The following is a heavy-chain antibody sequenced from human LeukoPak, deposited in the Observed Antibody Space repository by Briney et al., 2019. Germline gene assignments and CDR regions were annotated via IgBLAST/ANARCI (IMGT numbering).Heavy chain of an antibody. CDR3: ARDYDYDSSGYSSD. D-gene: IGHD3-22*01. V-gene: IGHV3-30*07. CDR1: GFTFTSYA. Sequence: PGGSLRLSCAASGFTFTSYAMHWVRQAPGKRLEWVALISYDGSKYYSADSVKGRFTISRDNSKNTLYLQMNSLRAEDTAVYYCARDYDYDSSGYSSDWGQGTLVTVSS. J-gene: IGHJ4*02. CDR2: ISYDGSKY.